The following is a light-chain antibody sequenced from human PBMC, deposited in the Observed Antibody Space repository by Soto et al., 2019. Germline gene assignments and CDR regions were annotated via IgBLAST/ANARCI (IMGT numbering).Light chain of an antibody. V-gene: IGKV1-27*01. J-gene: IGKJ1*01. CDR2: AAY. CDR3: QKYNNAPRT. CDR1: QGISNY. Sequence: DIQMTQSPSSLSASVGDTVTITCRASQGISNYLAWYQQKPGQVPNLLIYAAYTLQSGVPSRFSGSVSGTDFTLTISSLRPEDVATYYCQKYNNAPRTFGQGTKVEI.